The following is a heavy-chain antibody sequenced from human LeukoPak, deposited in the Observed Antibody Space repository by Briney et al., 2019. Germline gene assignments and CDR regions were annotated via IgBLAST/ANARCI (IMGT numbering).Heavy chain of an antibody. CDR3: ARRRYYDGSGYLE. CDR2: IYYSGRT. V-gene: IGHV4-39*01. Sequence: SQTLSLTCSVSGVSLSRSDSYWDWIRQPPGNGMEWGVTIYYSGRTYYSPSLKSRVSMSVHPSTNPSSLNSRSLPPAPPAISFCARRRYYDGSGYLERGQGTLLSVSS. D-gene: IGHD3-22*01. CDR1: GVSLSRSDSY. J-gene: IGHJ1*01.